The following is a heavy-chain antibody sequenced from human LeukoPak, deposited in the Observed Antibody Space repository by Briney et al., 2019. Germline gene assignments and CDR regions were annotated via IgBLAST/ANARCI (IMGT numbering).Heavy chain of an antibody. CDR1: GVSITDFH. Sequence: SETLSLTCTVAGVSITDFHWSGLRQSPGKGREWIGWITNSGDANYNPSLESRLAISGDTSKSQLSLIVTSVTDADTAVYYCARHVEHAAYFHHWGQGVLVTVSS. CDR3: ARHVEHAAYFHH. V-gene: IGHV4-4*08. CDR2: ITNSGDA. D-gene: IGHD1/OR15-1a*01. J-gene: IGHJ4*02.